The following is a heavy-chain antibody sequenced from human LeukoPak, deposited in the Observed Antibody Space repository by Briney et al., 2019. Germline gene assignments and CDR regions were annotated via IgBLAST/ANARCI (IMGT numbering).Heavy chain of an antibody. D-gene: IGHD2-15*01. CDR1: GFTFSSYA. J-gene: IGHJ4*02. CDR2: VIPIFDSA. CDR3: ARDGVGAAKRGAFDS. V-gene: IGHV1-69*01. Sequence: GGSLRLSCAASGFTFSSYAINWVRQAPGRGLEWMGGVIPIFDSANYAQKFQGRVTITADESTSTAYMELSGLKLEDTAVYYCARDGVGAAKRGAFDSWGQGTLVTVSS.